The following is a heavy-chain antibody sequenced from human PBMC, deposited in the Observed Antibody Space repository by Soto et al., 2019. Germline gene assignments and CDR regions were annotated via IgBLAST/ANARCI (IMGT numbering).Heavy chain of an antibody. CDR1: GYTFTSYY. D-gene: IGHD3-22*01. V-gene: IGHV1-46*01. Sequence: ASVKVSCKASGYTFTSYYMRWVRQAPGQGLEWMGIINPSGGSTSYAQKFQGRVTMTRDTSTSTVYMELSSLRSEDTAVYYCARGGVTMIVVVIKDPDAFDIWGQGTMVTVSS. J-gene: IGHJ3*02. CDR3: ARGGVTMIVVVIKDPDAFDI. CDR2: INPSGGST.